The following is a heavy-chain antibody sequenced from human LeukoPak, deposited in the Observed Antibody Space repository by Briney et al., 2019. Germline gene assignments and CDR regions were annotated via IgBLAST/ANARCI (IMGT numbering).Heavy chain of an antibody. CDR2: VKSDGSNP. CDR1: RFGFSNYW. CDR3: ARDIVSGSGSLDY. J-gene: IGHJ4*02. Sequence: GGSLRLSCAASRFGFSNYWMHWVRQAPGKGPVWVSRVKSDGSNPSYADSVKGRFTISRDNAENMLYLQMNTLGAEDTAVYYCARDIVSGSGSLDYWGQGTLVTVSS. V-gene: IGHV3-74*01. D-gene: IGHD3-10*01.